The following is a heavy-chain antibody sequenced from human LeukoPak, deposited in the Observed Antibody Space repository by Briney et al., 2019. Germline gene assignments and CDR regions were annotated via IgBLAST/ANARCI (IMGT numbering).Heavy chain of an antibody. D-gene: IGHD6-19*01. J-gene: IGHJ5*02. V-gene: IGHV4-61*01. CDR3: ASRLGYSSGYWFDP. CDR1: GGSISSSSYY. Sequence: PSETLSLTCSVSGGSISSSSYYWSWIRQPPGKGLEWIGYIYYSGSTNHNPSLKSRVTISVDTSKNQFSLKLSSVTAADTAVYYCASRLGYSSGYWFDPWGQGTLVTVSS. CDR2: IYYSGST.